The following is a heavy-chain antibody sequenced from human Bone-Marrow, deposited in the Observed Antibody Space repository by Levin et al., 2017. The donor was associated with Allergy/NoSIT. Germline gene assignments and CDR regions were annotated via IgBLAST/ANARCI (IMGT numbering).Heavy chain of an antibody. CDR1: GFIFSSYA. CDR2: ISGSGDRT. CDR3: AKEWDTWGADP. V-gene: IGHV3-23*01. J-gene: IGHJ5*02. Sequence: GGSLRLSCAASGFIFSSYAINWVRQGPGKGLEWVAGISGSGDRTYYADSVRGRFTISRDNSKNTVYLQMNSLRAGDTAVYFCAKEWDTWGADPWSQGTLVTVSS. D-gene: IGHD1-26*01.